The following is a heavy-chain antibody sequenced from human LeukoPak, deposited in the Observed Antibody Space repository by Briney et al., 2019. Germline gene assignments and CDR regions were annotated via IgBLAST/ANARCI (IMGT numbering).Heavy chain of an antibody. CDR1: GFTFSRHW. V-gene: IGHV3-7*01. J-gene: IGHJ4*02. CDR2: IKQDGREK. D-gene: IGHD4-17*01. CDR3: ASAHFGAYEGFANLNF. Sequence: GGSLRLSCVASGFTFSRHWMSWVRQAPGKGLEGGANIKQDGREKCYVESVKGRFTISRDNAKYSLYLQMNSLRAEDTAVYYCASAHFGAYEGFANLNFWGQGTLVTVSS.